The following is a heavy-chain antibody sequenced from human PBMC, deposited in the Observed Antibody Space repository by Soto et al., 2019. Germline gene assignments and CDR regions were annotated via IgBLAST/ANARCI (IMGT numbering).Heavy chain of an antibody. CDR2: VRYSEST. J-gene: IGHJ5*02. CDR1: GGSLSPDY. V-gene: IGHV4-34*01. Sequence: SETLSLTCAVYGGSLSPDYCNWIRQSRGKGLEWIEEVRYSESTNYNPSLRSRVTVSVDMSRNQFSLELTSMTAADTAVYYCARGGTWPTRFDPWGPGTLVTVSS. CDR3: ARGGTWPTRFDP.